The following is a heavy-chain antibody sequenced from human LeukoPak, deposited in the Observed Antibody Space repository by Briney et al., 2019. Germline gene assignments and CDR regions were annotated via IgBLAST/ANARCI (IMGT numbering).Heavy chain of an antibody. J-gene: IGHJ4*02. CDR1: GFTFSNYW. V-gene: IGHV3-74*01. CDR2: IMSDGTGI. D-gene: IGHD4-17*01. Sequence: GGSLRLSCVVSGFTFSNYWMYWARQAPGKGLMWVSRIMSDGTGITYTDSVEGRFTISRDNAKNTLYLQMNSLRDEDTAVYYCVRGQTIDYWGQGTLVTVSS. CDR3: VRGQTIDY.